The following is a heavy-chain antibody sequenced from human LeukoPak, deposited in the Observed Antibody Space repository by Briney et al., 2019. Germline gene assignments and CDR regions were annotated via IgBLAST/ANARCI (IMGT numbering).Heavy chain of an antibody. D-gene: IGHD6-13*01. J-gene: IGHJ5*02. V-gene: IGHV4-4*07. CDR1: GGSISSYY. Sequence: SETLSLTCTVSGGSISSYYWSWIRQPAGKGLEWIGRIYTSESTNYNPSLKSRVTMSVDTSKNQFSLKLSSVTAADTAVYYCARVERRVAAAGTFRWFDPWGQGTLVTVSS. CDR3: ARVERRVAAAGTFRWFDP. CDR2: IYTSEST.